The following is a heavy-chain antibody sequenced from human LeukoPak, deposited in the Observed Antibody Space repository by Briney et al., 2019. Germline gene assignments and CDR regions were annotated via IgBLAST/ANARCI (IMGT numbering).Heavy chain of an antibody. CDR1: GYTFTSYD. CDR3: ARNPANDYGGNDQDY. D-gene: IGHD4-23*01. J-gene: IGHJ4*02. Sequence: GASVKVPCKASGYTFTSYDINWVRQTPGQGLEWMGWMNPNSGNTGYAQKFQGRVTMTRNTSISTAYMELSSLRSEDTAVYYCARNPANDYGGNDQDYWGQGTLVTVSS. CDR2: MNPNSGNT. V-gene: IGHV1-8*01.